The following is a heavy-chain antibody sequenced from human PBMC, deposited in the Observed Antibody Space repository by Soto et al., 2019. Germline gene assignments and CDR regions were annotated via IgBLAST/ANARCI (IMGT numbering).Heavy chain of an antibody. J-gene: IGHJ4*02. V-gene: IGHV3-48*03. CDR2: IRSSGDII. D-gene: IGHD7-27*01. CDR1: GFTFSSYP. CDR3: ASDRDWGFDY. Sequence: EVQLVESGGGLVQPGGSLTLSCAASGFTFSSYPMNWVRLAPGKGLEWISHIRSSGDIIQYADSVKGRFTISRDNAKNSLYLQMNSLRDEDTAVYYCASDRDWGFDYWGQGTLVTVSS.